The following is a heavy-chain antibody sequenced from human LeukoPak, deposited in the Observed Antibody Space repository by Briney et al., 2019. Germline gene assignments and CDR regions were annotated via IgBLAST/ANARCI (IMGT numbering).Heavy chain of an antibody. J-gene: IGHJ4*02. Sequence: GGSLRLSCTASGFTFSSYDMHWVRQSPGKGLEWVALISHDGRRQFYADSVKGRFTISRDNSKSTLYLQMNSLRAEDTAVYYCAKDLSRGDYGDYFDCWGQGTLVTVSS. CDR2: ISHDGRRQ. D-gene: IGHD4-17*01. CDR1: GFTFSSYD. CDR3: AKDLSRGDYGDYFDC. V-gene: IGHV3-30*18.